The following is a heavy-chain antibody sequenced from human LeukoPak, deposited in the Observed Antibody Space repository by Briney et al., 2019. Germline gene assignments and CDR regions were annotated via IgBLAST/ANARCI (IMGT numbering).Heavy chain of an antibody. CDR1: GYTFTSYY. V-gene: IGHV1-46*01. Sequence: ASVKVSCKASGYTFTSYYMHWVRQAPGQGLEWMGIINPSGGSTSYAQKFQGRVTMTRDTSTSTVYMELSSLRSEDTAVYYCARDVRQLVTGSDFDYWGQGTLVTVSS. CDR2: INPSGGST. J-gene: IGHJ4*02. CDR3: ARDVRQLVTGSDFDY. D-gene: IGHD6-13*01.